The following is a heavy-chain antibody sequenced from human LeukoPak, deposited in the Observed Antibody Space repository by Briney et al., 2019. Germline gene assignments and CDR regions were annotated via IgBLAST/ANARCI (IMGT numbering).Heavy chain of an antibody. D-gene: IGHD5-18*01. J-gene: IGHJ4*02. CDR3: ARWGYSYGNIYDY. CDR1: GYTFTSYD. CDR2: MNPNSGNT. Sequence: ASVKVSCKASGYTFTSYDINWVRQATGQGPEWMGWMNPNSGNTGYAQKFQGRVTMARNTSISTAYMELSSLKSEDTAVSYCARWGYSYGNIYDYWGQGTLVTVSS. V-gene: IGHV1-8*01.